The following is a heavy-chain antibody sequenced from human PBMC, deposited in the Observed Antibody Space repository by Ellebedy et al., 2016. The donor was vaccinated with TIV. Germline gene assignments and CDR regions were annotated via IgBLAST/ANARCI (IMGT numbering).Heavy chain of an antibody. CDR2: TSSSGRST. CDR3: ARGVGSGWYRHYYGMDV. J-gene: IGHJ6*02. D-gene: IGHD6-19*01. Sequence: PGGSLRLSCATSGFTFSTYSMNWVRQAPGKALEWVSYTSSSGRSTHYADSVKGRFSISRDNAKNSLFLEMNSLRAEDTAVYYCARGVGSGWYRHYYGMDVWGQGTTVTVSS. CDR1: GFTFSTYS. V-gene: IGHV3-48*01.